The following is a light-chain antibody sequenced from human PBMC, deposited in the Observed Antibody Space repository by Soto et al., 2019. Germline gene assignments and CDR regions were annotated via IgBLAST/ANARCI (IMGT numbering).Light chain of an antibody. J-gene: IGLJ3*02. V-gene: IGLV2-11*01. CDR3: CSYAGDYVV. CDR1: SNDVGGYNF. Sequence: QSVLTQPRSVSGSPGQSVTISCTGTSNDVGGYNFVSWYQQHPGKAPKFMIYDVSNRPSGVPDRFSGSKSGNTASLTISGLQPEDEADYYCCSYAGDYVVFGGGTKLTVL. CDR2: DVS.